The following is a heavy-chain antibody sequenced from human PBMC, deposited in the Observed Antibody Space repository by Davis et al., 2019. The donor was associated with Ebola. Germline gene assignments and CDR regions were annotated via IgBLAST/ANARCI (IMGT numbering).Heavy chain of an antibody. Sequence: ASVKVSCKASGYTFTGYYMHWVRQAPGQGLEWMGWINPNSGGTNYAQKFQGWVTMTRDTSISTAYMELSSLRSDDTAVYYCAGEYSSSWYRTFDYWGQGTLVTVSS. CDR2: INPNSGGT. D-gene: IGHD6-13*01. CDR1: GYTFTGYY. J-gene: IGHJ4*02. V-gene: IGHV1-2*04. CDR3: AGEYSSSWYRTFDY.